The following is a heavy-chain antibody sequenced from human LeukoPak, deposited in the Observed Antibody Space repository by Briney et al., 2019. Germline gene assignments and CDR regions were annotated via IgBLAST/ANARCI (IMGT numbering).Heavy chain of an antibody. CDR3: ARDTVPNMVTVIDY. V-gene: IGHV1-46*02. Sequence: ASVNLSCNPPGYSFKNYYIQYVRHSPGQRLTCISILYLAAGTITHALEFQVRGTVTRDTSTSTVYMELVSMISDDTAVYYCARDTVPNMVTVIDYWGQGTLVTVSS. J-gene: IGHJ4*02. CDR1: GYSFKNYY. CDR2: LYLAAGTI. D-gene: IGHD5-18*01.